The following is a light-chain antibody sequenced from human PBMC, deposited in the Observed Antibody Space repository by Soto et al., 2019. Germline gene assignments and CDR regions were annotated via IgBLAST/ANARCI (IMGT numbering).Light chain of an antibody. CDR3: QQYGSSPRT. CDR2: GAS. Sequence: EIVLTQSPGTLSLSPGEIATLSCMASQSVSSSYLAWYQQKPGQAPRLLIYGASSRATGIPDRFSGSGSGTDFTLTISRLEPEDFAVYYCQQYGSSPRTFGQGTKVDI. V-gene: IGKV3-20*01. J-gene: IGKJ1*01. CDR1: QSVSSSY.